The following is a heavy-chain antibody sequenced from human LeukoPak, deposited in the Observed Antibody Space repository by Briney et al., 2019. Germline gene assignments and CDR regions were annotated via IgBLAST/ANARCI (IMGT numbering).Heavy chain of an antibody. CDR3: ARHVSIAAAGTREFDY. Sequence: GSLRLSCAASGFTFSSYWMSWVRQPPGKGLEWIGSIYYSGSTYYNPSLKSRVTISVDTSKNQFSLKLSSVTAADTAVYYCARHVSIAAAGTREFDYWGQGTLVTVSS. J-gene: IGHJ4*02. V-gene: IGHV4-39*01. CDR2: IYYSGST. D-gene: IGHD6-13*01. CDR1: GFTFSSYW.